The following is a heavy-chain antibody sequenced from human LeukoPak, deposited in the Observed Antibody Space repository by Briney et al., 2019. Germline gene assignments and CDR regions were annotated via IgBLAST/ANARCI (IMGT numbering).Heavy chain of an antibody. Sequence: ASETLSLTCTVSGGSISSSSYYWGWIRQPPGKGLEWIGSIYYSGSTYYNPSLKSRVTISVDTSKNQFSLKLSSVTAADTAVYYCARDVVRGVHGRYGMDVWGQGTTVTVSS. CDR2: IYYSGST. D-gene: IGHD3-10*01. V-gene: IGHV4-39*07. J-gene: IGHJ6*02. CDR1: GGSISSSSYY. CDR3: ARDVVRGVHGRYGMDV.